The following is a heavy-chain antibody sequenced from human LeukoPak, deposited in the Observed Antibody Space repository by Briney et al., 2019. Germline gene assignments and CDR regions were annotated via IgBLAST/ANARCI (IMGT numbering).Heavy chain of an antibody. CDR2: ISGSGGST. D-gene: IGHD6-13*01. CDR3: ADRGRNSSWYYFDY. Sequence: GGSLRLSCAASGFTFSSYAMSWVRQAPGKGLEWVSAISGSGGSTYYADSVKGRFTISRDNSKNTLYLQMNSLRAEDTAVYYCADRGRNSSWYYFDYWGQGTLVTVSS. V-gene: IGHV3-23*01. CDR1: GFTFSSYA. J-gene: IGHJ4*02.